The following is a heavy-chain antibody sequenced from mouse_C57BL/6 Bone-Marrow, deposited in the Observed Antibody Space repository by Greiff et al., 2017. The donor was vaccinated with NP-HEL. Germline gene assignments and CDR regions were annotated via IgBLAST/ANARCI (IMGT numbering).Heavy chain of an antibody. J-gene: IGHJ4*01. Sequence: EVKLMESGGGLVKPGGSLKLSCAASGFTFSSYTMSWVRQTPEKRLEWVATISGGGGNTYYPDSVKGRFTISRDNAKNTLYLQMSSLRSEDTALYYCARHHGRYAMDYWGQGTSVTVSS. CDR1: GFTFSSYT. V-gene: IGHV5-9*01. CDR2: ISGGGGNT. CDR3: ARHHGRYAMDY.